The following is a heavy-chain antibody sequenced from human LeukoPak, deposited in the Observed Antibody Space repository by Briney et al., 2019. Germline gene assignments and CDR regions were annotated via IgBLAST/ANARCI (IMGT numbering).Heavy chain of an antibody. Sequence: PSETLSLTCTVSGGSISSYYWSWIRQPPGKGLEWIGYIYYSGSTNYNPSLKSRVTISVDTPKNQFSLKLSSVTAADTAVYYCARLNYDYVWGSYRDLSYFDYWGQGTLVTVSS. D-gene: IGHD3-16*02. CDR1: GGSISSYY. CDR2: IYYSGST. CDR3: ARLNYDYVWGSYRDLSYFDY. V-gene: IGHV4-59*01. J-gene: IGHJ4*02.